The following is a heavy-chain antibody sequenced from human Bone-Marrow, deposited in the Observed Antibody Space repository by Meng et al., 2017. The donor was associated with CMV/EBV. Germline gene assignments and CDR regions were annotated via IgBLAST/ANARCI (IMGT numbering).Heavy chain of an antibody. D-gene: IGHD3-16*01. CDR3: TKGVYGGTCYFDF. V-gene: IGHV3-9*01. Sequence: SLKISCAASGFKYDHYAIHWVRQVPGKGLEWVSGINWDGTDIDYADSVRGRFTISRDNAKNSVYLRMNSLRPEDTALYYCTKGVYGGTCYFDFWGQGRLVIVSS. CDR2: INWDGTDI. J-gene: IGHJ4*02. CDR1: GFKYDHYA.